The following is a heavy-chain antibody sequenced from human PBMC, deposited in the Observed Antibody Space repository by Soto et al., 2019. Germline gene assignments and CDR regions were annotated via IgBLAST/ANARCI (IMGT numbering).Heavy chain of an antibody. J-gene: IGHJ6*02. CDR1: GDSISNSKW. CDR3: VRLNRDYYYYGMDV. Sequence: PSETLSFTCAVSGDSISNSKWWTWVRQTPGKGLEWIGKIDHNGITNYNPSLESRVTILKDNSKNQLSLKLSSVTGADSAVYYCVRLNRDYYYYGMDVWGQGATVTVSS. V-gene: IGHV4-4*02. CDR2: IDHNGIT.